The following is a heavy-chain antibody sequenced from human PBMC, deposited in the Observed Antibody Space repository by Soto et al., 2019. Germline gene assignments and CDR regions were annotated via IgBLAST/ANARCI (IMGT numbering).Heavy chain of an antibody. V-gene: IGHV1-2*02. D-gene: IGHD3-3*01. CDR1: GYTFTGYY. CDR2: INPNSGGT. Sequence: ASVKVSCKASGYTFTGYYMHWVRQAPGQGLEWMGWINPNSGGTNYAQKFQGRVTMTRDTSISTAYMELSRLRSDDTAVYYCARGDLEWLLFFAFDIWGQGTMVTVSS. J-gene: IGHJ3*02. CDR3: ARGDLEWLLFFAFDI.